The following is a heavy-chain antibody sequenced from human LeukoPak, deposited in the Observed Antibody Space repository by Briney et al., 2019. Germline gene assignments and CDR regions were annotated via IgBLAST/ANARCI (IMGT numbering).Heavy chain of an antibody. CDR2: INWNGGST. V-gene: IGHV3-20*01. Sequence: PSGGSLGLSCAASGFTFDDYGMSWVRQAPGKGLEWVSGINWNGGSTGYADSVKGRFTISRDNAKNSLYLQMNSLRAEDTALYHCARVKDYYDSSGYYDSWGQGTLVTVSS. CDR3: ARVKDYYDSSGYYDS. D-gene: IGHD3-22*01. J-gene: IGHJ5*02. CDR1: GFTFDDYG.